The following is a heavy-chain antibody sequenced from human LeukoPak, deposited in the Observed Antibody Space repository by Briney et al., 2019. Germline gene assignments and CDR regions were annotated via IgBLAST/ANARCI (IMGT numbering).Heavy chain of an antibody. CDR2: INHSGST. CDR3: ASGGAGSYYKDPFDY. Sequence: SETLSLTCAVYGGSFSGYYWSWIRQPPGKGLEWIGEINHSGSTNYNPSLKSRVTISVDTSKNQFSLKLSSVTAADTAVYYCASGGAGSYYKDPFDYWGQGTLVTVSS. J-gene: IGHJ4*02. CDR1: GGSFSGYY. D-gene: IGHD3-10*01. V-gene: IGHV4-34*01.